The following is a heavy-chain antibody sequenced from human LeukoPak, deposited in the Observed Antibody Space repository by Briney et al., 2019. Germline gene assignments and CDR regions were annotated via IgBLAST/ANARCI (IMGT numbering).Heavy chain of an antibody. D-gene: IGHD2-15*01. Sequence: GGSLRLSCAASGFTFSKDDFHWVRQAPGKGLEWVAAIGVTGDTYFADSVKGRFTISREDAANSLYLQMRSLGAGDTALYYCTKEFCGSRAACAGGSYYDFWGRGALVTVSS. CDR1: GFTFSKDD. V-gene: IGHV3-13*01. CDR2: IGVTGDT. J-gene: IGHJ2*01. CDR3: TKEFCGSRAACAGGSYYDF.